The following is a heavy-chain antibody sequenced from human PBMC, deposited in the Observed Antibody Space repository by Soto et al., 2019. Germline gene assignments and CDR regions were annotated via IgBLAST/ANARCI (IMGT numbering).Heavy chain of an antibody. CDR3: SYGSSFDD. V-gene: IGHV4-61*01. J-gene: IGHJ4*02. CDR1: GASLRSGSYY. CDR2: ISHSGRT. Sequence: QVQLQESGPGLVKPSETLSLICTVSGASLRSGSYYWSWIRRPSGKGLVWIGYISHSGRTSYDPSLKGRLNMSVDTSQNQFSLQLNSVTAADTAVYYCSYGSSFDDWGQGTLVTVSS. D-gene: IGHD3-10*01.